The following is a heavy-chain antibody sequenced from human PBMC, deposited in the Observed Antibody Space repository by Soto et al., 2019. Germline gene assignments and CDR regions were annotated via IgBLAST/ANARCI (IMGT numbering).Heavy chain of an antibody. Sequence: QVQLVQSGAEVKKPGSSVKVSCKASGGTFSSLAISWVRQAPGQGLEWMGGLVPVFGTANYAQKFQDRVTITADKSTSTSYMELSSLRYEDTAADYCARSPGVFDYWGQGTLVTVSA. CDR1: GGTFSSLA. J-gene: IGHJ4*02. CDR3: ARSPGVFDY. V-gene: IGHV1-69*06. D-gene: IGHD3-10*01. CDR2: LVPVFGTA.